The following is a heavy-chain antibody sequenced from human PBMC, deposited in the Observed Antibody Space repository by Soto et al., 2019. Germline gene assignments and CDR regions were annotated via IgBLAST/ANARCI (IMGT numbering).Heavy chain of an antibody. CDR1: GYRFTSYW. J-gene: IGHJ4*02. D-gene: IGHD1-26*01. CDR2: IDPSDSYT. CDR3: ARPYSGSSSYFDY. Sequence: PGESLKISCKGSGYRFTSYWISWVRPMPGKGLEWMGRIDPSDSYTNYSPSFQGHVTISADKSISTAYLQWSSLKASDTAMYYCARPYSGSSSYFDYWGQGTLVTVSS. V-gene: IGHV5-10-1*01.